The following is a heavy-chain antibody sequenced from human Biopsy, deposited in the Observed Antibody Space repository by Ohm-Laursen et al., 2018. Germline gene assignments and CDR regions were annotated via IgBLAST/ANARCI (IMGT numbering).Heavy chain of an antibody. CDR1: GGSLSSYY. CDR3: ARWTPEYDSSRYYLDAFDI. J-gene: IGHJ3*02. CDR2: IYSSGST. Sequence: GTLSLTCTVSGGSLSSYYWSWIRQPAGKGLEWIGRIYSSGSTNYNPSLKSRVTLSMDTSKRQFSLKLSFVTAADTAVYYCARWTPEYDSSRYYLDAFDIWGQGIKVTVSS. D-gene: IGHD3-22*01. V-gene: IGHV4-4*07.